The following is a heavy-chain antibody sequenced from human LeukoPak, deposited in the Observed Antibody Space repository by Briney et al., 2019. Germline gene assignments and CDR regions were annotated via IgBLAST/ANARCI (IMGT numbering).Heavy chain of an antibody. CDR2: INSDGSST. V-gene: IGHV3-74*01. J-gene: IGHJ6*03. Sequence: GGSLRLSCAASGFTFSSYWMHWVRQAPGKGVVWVSRINSDGSSTIYADSVKGRFAISRDNAKNTLYLQMNSLRAEDTAVYYCARGGDYYYMDVWGKGTTVTVSS. CDR1: GFTFSSYW. CDR3: ARGGDYYYMDV. D-gene: IGHD1-26*01.